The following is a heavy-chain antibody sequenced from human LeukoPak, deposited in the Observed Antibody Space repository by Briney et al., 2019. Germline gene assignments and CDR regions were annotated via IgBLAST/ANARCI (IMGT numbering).Heavy chain of an antibody. J-gene: IGHJ4*02. D-gene: IGHD2-15*01. CDR2: INHDGSST. Sequence: GGSLRLSCSVSAFTFNTFDNFAMNWVRQAPGKGLVWVSRINHDGSSTNYADSVKGRFTISRDNAKNTLYLQMNSLRAEDTAVYYCARDQPYCTGGICYHDYWGQGTLVTVSS. CDR3: ARDQPYCTGGICYHDY. V-gene: IGHV3-74*01. CDR1: AFTFNTFD.